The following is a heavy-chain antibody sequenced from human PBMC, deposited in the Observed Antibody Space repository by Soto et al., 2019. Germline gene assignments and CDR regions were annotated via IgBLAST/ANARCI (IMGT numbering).Heavy chain of an antibody. Sequence: ASVKVSCKASGYTFTSYGISWVRQAPGQGLEWMGWISAYNGNTNYAQKLQGRVTMTTDTSTSTAYMELRSLRSDDTAVYYCARAYCSGGSCYSGLLSGPPRFYYYYYMDVWGKGTTVTVSS. V-gene: IGHV1-18*01. CDR1: GYTFTSYG. CDR2: ISAYNGNT. J-gene: IGHJ6*03. CDR3: ARAYCSGGSCYSGLLSGPPRFYYYYYMDV. D-gene: IGHD2-15*01.